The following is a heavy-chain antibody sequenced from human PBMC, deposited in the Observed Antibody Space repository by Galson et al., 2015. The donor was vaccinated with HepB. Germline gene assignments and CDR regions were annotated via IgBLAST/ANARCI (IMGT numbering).Heavy chain of an antibody. J-gene: IGHJ5*02. Sequence: SVKVSCKASGYTFTGYYMHWVRQAPGQGLEWMGWINPNSGGTNYAQKFQGRVTMTRDTSISTAYMELSRLRSDDTAVYYCAILNPVYDSSGYRSIDPWGQGTLVTISS. D-gene: IGHD3-22*01. CDR2: INPNSGGT. CDR1: GYTFTGYY. CDR3: AILNPVYDSSGYRSIDP. V-gene: IGHV1-2*02.